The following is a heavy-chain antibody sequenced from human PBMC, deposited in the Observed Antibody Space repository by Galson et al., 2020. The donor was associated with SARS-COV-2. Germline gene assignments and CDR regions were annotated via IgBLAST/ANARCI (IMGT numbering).Heavy chain of an antibody. CDR3: ARGGTGWVTYNWFDP. V-gene: IGHV3-74*01. CDR2: INGDASST. Sequence: GESLKISCAASGFSLSGYWMYWLRQAPGKGPMWVSRINGDASSTAYADSVKGRFTISRDNAKKMLFLQMDSLSVEDTAVYYCARGGTGWVTYNWFDPWGQGTLVTVSS. J-gene: IGHJ5*02. CDR1: GFSLSGYW. D-gene: IGHD5-18*01.